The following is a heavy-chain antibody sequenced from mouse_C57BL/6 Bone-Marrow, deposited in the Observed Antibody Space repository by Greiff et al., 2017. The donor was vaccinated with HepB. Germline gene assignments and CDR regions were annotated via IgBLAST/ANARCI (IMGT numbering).Heavy chain of an antibody. D-gene: IGHD1-1*01. CDR3: TAITTVVGWYFDV. J-gene: IGHJ1*03. CDR2: IRNKANNHAT. CDR1: GFTFSDAW. V-gene: IGHV6-6*01. Sequence: EVKLVESGGGLVQPGGSMKLSCAASGFTFSDAWMDWVRQSPEKGLEWVAEIRNKANNHATYYAESVKGRFTISRDDSKSSVYLQMNSLRAEDTGIYYCTAITTVVGWYFDVWGTGTTVTVSS.